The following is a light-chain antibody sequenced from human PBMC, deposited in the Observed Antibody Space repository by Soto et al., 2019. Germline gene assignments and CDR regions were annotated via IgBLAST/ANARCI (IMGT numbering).Light chain of an antibody. CDR1: SSDVGAYNF. CDR3: TSYTSSSTYV. Sequence: QSVLTQPASVSGSPGQSIAISCTGTSSDVGAYNFVSWYQQHPGKVPKLLIYEVSYRPSGVSDRFSGSKSGNTASLTISGLQADDEDDYYSTSYTSSSTYVFGVGTKLTVL. CDR2: EVS. V-gene: IGLV2-14*01. J-gene: IGLJ2*01.